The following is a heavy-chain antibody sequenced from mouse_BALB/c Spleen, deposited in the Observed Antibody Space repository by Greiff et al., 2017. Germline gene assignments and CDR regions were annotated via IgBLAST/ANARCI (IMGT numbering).Heavy chain of an antibody. Sequence: QVQLQQSGPELVKPGASVRISCKASGYTFTSYYIHWVKQRPGQGLEWIGWIYPGNVNTKYNEKFKGKATLTADKSSSTAYMQLSSLTSEDSAVYFCARSGSDYYGNYLDYWGQGTSVTVSS. CDR2: IYPGNVNT. CDR3: ARSGSDYYGNYLDY. V-gene: IGHV1S56*01. J-gene: IGHJ4*01. CDR1: GYTFTSYY. D-gene: IGHD2-1*01.